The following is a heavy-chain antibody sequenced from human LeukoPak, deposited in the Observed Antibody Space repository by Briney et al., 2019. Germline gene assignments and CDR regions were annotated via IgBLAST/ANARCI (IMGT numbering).Heavy chain of an antibody. Sequence: SETLSLTCTVSGDSISGNKWTWIRQPPGKELEWIGCIFYSGSTSYNPSLKRRVTISLDTSNNQIPLRLSSVTAADTAMYYCVKFGSGRYTDYFDPWGQGNLVTVSS. D-gene: IGHD3-10*01. CDR3: VKFGSGRYTDYFDP. CDR2: IFYSGST. J-gene: IGHJ5*02. CDR1: GDSISGNK. V-gene: IGHV4-59*01.